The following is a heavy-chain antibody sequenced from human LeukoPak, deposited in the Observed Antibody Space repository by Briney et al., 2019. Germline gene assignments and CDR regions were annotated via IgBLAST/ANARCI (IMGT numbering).Heavy chain of an antibody. CDR3: AKAIAAPVWYFDL. Sequence: GGSLRLSCAAPGFTFSSYAMHWVRQAPGKGLEWVAVISYDGSNKYYADSVKGRFTISRDNSRNTLYLQMNTLRAEDTAVYYCAKAIAAPVWYFDLWGRGTLVTVSS. CDR1: GFTFSSYA. J-gene: IGHJ2*01. CDR2: ISYDGSNK. D-gene: IGHD6-13*01. V-gene: IGHV3-30-3*01.